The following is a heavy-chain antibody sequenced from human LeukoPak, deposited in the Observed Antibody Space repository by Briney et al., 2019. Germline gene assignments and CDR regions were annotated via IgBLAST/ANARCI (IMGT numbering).Heavy chain of an antibody. D-gene: IGHD3-10*01. V-gene: IGHV3-33*01. CDR1: GFTFSSYG. J-gene: IGHJ4*02. CDR2: IWYDGSNK. CDR3: ARGLLLWFGELLDTSY. Sequence: PGGSLRLSCAASGFTFSSYGMHWVRQAPGKGLEWVAVIWYDGSNKYYADSVKGRFTISRDNSKNTLYLQMNSLRAEDTAVYYCARGLLLWFGELLDTSYWGQGTLVTVSS.